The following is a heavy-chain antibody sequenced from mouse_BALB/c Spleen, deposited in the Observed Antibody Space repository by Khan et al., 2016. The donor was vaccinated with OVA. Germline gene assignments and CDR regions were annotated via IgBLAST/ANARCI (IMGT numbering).Heavy chain of an antibody. CDR2: ISYSGST. J-gene: IGHJ4*01. D-gene: IGHD4-1*01. CDR3: ASELGRYYALDY. CDR1: GYSITSDYA. V-gene: IGHV3-2*02. Sequence: EVQLQESGPGLVKPSQSLSLTCTVTGYSITSDYAWNWIRQFPGNKLEWMGYISYSGSTTHNPSLKSRISITRDTSKDQSFLQLKSVASEDTATYYCASELGRYYALDYWGQGTSVTVSS.